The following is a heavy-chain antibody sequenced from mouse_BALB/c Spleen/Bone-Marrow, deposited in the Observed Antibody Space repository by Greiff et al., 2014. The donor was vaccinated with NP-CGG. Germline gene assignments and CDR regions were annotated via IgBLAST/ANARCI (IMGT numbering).Heavy chain of an antibody. CDR3: ARRYYGNPFDY. V-gene: IGHV1-4*01. Sequence: VQRVESGAELARPGASVKMSCKASGYTFTSYTMHWAKQRPGQGLEWIGYINPSSGYTNYNQKFKDKAILTADKSSSTAYMQLSSLTSEDSAVYYCARRYYGNPFDYWGQGTTLTVSS. J-gene: IGHJ2*01. D-gene: IGHD2-1*01. CDR1: GYTFTSYT. CDR2: INPSSGYT.